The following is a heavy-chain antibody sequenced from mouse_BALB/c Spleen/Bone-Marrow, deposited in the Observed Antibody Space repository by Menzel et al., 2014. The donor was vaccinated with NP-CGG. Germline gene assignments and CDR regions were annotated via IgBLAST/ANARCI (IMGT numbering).Heavy chain of an antibody. CDR1: GYTFTSYV. CDR3: AIHEGYFDY. CDR2: FNPYNDGP. Sequence: EVKLMESGPELVKPGASVKMSCKASGYTFTSYVMHWVKQKPGQGLEWIGYFNPYNDGPKYNEKFKGKATLTSDKSSSTAYVELSRLTSEDSAVYYCAIHEGYFDYWGQGTTLTVSS. V-gene: IGHV1-14*01. J-gene: IGHJ2*01.